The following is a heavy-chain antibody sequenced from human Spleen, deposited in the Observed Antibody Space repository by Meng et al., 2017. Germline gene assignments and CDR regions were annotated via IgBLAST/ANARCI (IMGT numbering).Heavy chain of an antibody. Sequence: QVQLVQSGAEVKKPGASVKVSCKASGYTFTSYAIHWVRQAPGQSLEWKGWITPGSGNTKYSQKFQGRVTITADTSASTAYMELSTLRSEDTAVYYCARDFTSGSSGDPWGQGTLVTVSS. CDR2: ITPGSGNT. D-gene: IGHD6-19*01. J-gene: IGHJ5*02. V-gene: IGHV1-3*01. CDR3: ARDFTSGSSGDP. CDR1: GYTFTSYA.